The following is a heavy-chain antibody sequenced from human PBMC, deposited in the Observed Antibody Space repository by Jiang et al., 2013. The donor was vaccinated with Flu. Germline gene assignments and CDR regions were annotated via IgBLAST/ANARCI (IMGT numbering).Heavy chain of an antibody. CDR3: ARGAPIIVGAMYYFDY. Sequence: GAEVKKPGASVKVSCKASGYTFTGYYMHWVRQAPGQGLEWMGWINPNSGGTNYAQKFQGWVTMTRDTSISTAYMELSRLRSDDTAVYYCARGAPIIVGAMYYFDYWGQGTLVTVSS. D-gene: IGHD1-26*01. CDR1: GYTFTGYY. V-gene: IGHV1-2*04. CDR2: INPNSGGT. J-gene: IGHJ4*02.